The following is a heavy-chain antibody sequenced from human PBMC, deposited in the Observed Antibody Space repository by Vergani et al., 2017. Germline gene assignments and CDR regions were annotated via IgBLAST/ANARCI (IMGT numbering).Heavy chain of an antibody. CDR3: ARDSQSVVVMDNWYFDL. J-gene: IGHJ2*01. CDR1: RFPFSSYA. Sequence: QVQLVESGGGVVQPGTSLRLSCAASRFPFSSYAMHWVRQAPGKGLEWVAVISYDGINKYYADSVKGRFTISRDNSKNTLYLQMNSLRAEDTAVYYCARDSQSVVVMDNWYFDLWGRGTLVTVSS. D-gene: IGHD2-15*01. V-gene: IGHV3-30-3*01. CDR2: ISYDGINK.